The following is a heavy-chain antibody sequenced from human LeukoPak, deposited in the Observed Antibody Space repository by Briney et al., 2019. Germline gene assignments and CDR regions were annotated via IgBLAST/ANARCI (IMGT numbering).Heavy chain of an antibody. V-gene: IGHV1-46*01. CDR1: GGTFSSYA. Sequence: ASVKVSCKASGGTFSSYAISWVRQAPGQGLEWMGIINPSGGSTSYAQKFQGRVTMTRDTSTSTVYMELSSLRSEDTAVYYCARAPVRQGYYFDYWGQGTLVTVSS. D-gene: IGHD3-10*01. CDR2: INPSGGST. CDR3: ARAPVRQGYYFDY. J-gene: IGHJ4*02.